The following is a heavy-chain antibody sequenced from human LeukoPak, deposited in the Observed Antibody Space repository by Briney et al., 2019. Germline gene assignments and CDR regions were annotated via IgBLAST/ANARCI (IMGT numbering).Heavy chain of an antibody. Sequence: ASVKVSCKASGYTFTGYYMHWVRQAPGQGLEWMGWINPNSGGTNYAQKFQGRVTMTRDTSVSTAYMELSRLRSDDTAVYYCARIPSVAGRPDRGSDYWGQGTLVTVSS. D-gene: IGHD6-19*01. CDR1: GYTFTGYY. CDR3: ARIPSVAGRPDRGSDY. J-gene: IGHJ4*02. CDR2: INPNSGGT. V-gene: IGHV1-2*02.